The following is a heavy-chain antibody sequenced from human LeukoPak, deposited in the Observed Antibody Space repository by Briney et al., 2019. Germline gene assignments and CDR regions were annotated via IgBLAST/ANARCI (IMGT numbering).Heavy chain of an antibody. CDR2: IYYRGGT. J-gene: IGHJ4*02. V-gene: IGHV4-59*03. CDR1: GASITDAY. CDR3: AKVKGGYFYALDS. Sequence: SETLSLTCNVSGASITDAYWSRLRQPPGKGLEWIGYIYYRGGTNYNPSLKSRVAISLDTSKNQFALSLSSVTAADTAVYYCAKVKGGYFYALDSWGQGTLVTVHS. D-gene: IGHD5-12*01.